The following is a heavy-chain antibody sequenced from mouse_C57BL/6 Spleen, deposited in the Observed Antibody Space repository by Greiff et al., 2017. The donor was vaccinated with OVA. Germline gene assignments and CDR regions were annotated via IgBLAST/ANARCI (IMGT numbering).Heavy chain of an antibody. Sequence: EVQLQESGPELVKPGASVKIPCKASGYTSTDYNMDWVKQSHGKSLEWIGDINPNNGGTIYNQKFKGKATLTVDKSSSTAYMELRSLTSEDTAVYYCAITTVVADAMDYWGQGTSVTVSS. CDR1: GYTSTDYN. J-gene: IGHJ4*01. D-gene: IGHD1-1*01. CDR2: INPNNGGT. V-gene: IGHV1-18*01. CDR3: AITTVVADAMDY.